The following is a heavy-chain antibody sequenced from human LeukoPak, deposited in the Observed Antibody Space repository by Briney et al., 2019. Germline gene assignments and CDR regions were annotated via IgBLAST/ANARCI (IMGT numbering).Heavy chain of an antibody. Sequence: GGSLRLSCAASGFTFSIYGMNWVRQAPGKGLEWVSSISSSGDITYYADSVKGRFTVSRDNPKNTLYLQLNSLRAEDTAVYYCAKDPRKTRPLRFDYWGQGTLVTVSS. CDR3: AKDPRKTRPLRFDY. V-gene: IGHV3-23*01. CDR2: ISSSGDIT. D-gene: IGHD4-23*01. CDR1: GFTFSIYG. J-gene: IGHJ4*02.